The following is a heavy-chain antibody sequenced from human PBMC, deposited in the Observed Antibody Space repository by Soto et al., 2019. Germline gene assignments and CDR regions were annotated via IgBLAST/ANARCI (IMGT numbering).Heavy chain of an antibody. Sequence: QVQLVQSGAEVKKPGSSVKVSCKASGGTFSPYTINWVRQAPGQGLEWMGRIIPFHGVTNYAQTFQARVTITADKSTSTGYMELSGLRFEDTAMYYCTRDWEITVSTCSFGGFGGRGTLVTVSS. CDR1: GGTFSPYT. D-gene: IGHD3-10*01. V-gene: IGHV1-69*08. CDR3: TRDWEITVSTCSFGGF. J-gene: IGHJ4*02. CDR2: IIPFHGVT.